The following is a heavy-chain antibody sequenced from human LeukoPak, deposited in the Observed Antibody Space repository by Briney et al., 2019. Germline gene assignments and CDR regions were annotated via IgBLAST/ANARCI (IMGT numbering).Heavy chain of an antibody. CDR1: GYTFTSYG. CDR3: ARDPAYYYGSGSYYTHFDY. CDR2: ISGYTGNI. Sequence: ASVKVSCKASGYTFTSYGISWVRQAPGQGLEWMGWISGYTGNINYAQKLQGRVTMTTDTSTSTAYMELRSLGSDDTAVYYCARDPAYYYGSGSYYTHFDYWGQGTLVTVSS. J-gene: IGHJ4*02. D-gene: IGHD3-10*01. V-gene: IGHV1-18*01.